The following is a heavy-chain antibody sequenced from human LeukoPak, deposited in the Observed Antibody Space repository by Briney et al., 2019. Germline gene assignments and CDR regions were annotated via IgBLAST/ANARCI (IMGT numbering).Heavy chain of an antibody. CDR2: ITGSGGST. Sequence: QPGGSLRLSCAASGFTFSSYAMSWVRQAPGKGLEWVSSITGSGGSTYYADSVKGRFTISRDSSNNTLFLQMNSLRAEDTAVYYCAKYFLTTRIVIVPATFDYWGQGTLVTVSS. CDR3: AKYFLTTRIVIVPATFDY. V-gene: IGHV3-23*01. J-gene: IGHJ4*02. CDR1: GFTFSSYA. D-gene: IGHD2-2*01.